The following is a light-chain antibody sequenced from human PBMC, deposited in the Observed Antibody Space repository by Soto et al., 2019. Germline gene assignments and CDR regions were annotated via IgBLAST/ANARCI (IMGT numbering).Light chain of an antibody. J-gene: IGLJ2*01. CDR1: SSDVGSYNY. CDR2: EVR. CDR3: SSYTTSTTQV. Sequence: QSVLTQPASVSGSPGQSITISCTGTSSDVGSYNYVSWCQQHPGKAPKLMIYEVRNRPSGVSDRFSGSKSGKTASLTIFGLQAEDEADYYCSSYTTSTTQVFGGGTKVTVL. V-gene: IGLV2-14*01.